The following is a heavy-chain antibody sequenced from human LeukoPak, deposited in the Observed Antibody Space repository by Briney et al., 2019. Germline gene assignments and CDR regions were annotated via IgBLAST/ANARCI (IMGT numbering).Heavy chain of an antibody. Sequence: PGGSLRLSCTASGFTFNRSWMNWVRQAPGKGLEWVAFIRYDGSNKYYADSVKGRFTISRDNSKNTLYLQMNSLRAEDTAVYYCAKDRSQLTAVAGTYTDYWGQGTLVTVSS. J-gene: IGHJ4*02. CDR3: AKDRSQLTAVAGTYTDY. D-gene: IGHD6-19*01. CDR1: GFTFNRSW. V-gene: IGHV3-30*02. CDR2: IRYDGSNK.